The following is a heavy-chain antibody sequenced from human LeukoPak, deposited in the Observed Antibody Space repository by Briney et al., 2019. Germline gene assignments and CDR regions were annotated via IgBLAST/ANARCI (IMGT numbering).Heavy chain of an antibody. Sequence: ASVKVSCKASGYTFTSYGISWVRQAPGQGLEWMGWISAYNGNTNYAQKLQGRVTMTTDTSTSTAYMKLRSLRSDDTAVYYCATDIVVVPAAIGVYWGQGTLVTVSS. J-gene: IGHJ4*02. CDR2: ISAYNGNT. CDR3: ATDIVVVPAAIGVY. V-gene: IGHV1-18*01. CDR1: GYTFTSYG. D-gene: IGHD2-2*01.